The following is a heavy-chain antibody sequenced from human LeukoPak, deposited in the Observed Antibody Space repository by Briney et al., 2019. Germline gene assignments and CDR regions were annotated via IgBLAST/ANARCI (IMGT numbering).Heavy chain of an antibody. CDR1: GYTFTNFD. Sequence: ASVKVSCKASGYTFTNFDVNWVRQATGQGLEWMGWMNPNTGNAGYAQKFQDRVTITWDASISTAYMDLSSLRSEDTAVYYCARVGYSNSYDYWGQGTLVTVSS. CDR2: MNPNTGNA. V-gene: IGHV1-8*03. D-gene: IGHD4-11*01. J-gene: IGHJ4*02. CDR3: ARVGYSNSYDY.